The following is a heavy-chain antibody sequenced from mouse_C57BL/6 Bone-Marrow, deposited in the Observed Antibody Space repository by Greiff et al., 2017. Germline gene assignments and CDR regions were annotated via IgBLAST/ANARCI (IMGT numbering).Heavy chain of an antibody. CDR1: GYTFTSYG. CDR2: IYPRSGNT. CDR3: ARGDLAWFAY. J-gene: IGHJ3*01. V-gene: IGHV1-81*01. Sequence: QVQLQQPGAELVRPGTSVKLSCKASGYTFTSYGISWVKQRTGQGLEWIGEIYPRSGNTYYNEKFKGKATLTADKSSSTAYMELRSLTSEDSAVYFCARGDLAWFAYWGQGTLVTVSA.